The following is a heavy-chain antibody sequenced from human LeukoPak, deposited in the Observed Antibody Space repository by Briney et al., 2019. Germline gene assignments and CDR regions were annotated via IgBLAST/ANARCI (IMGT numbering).Heavy chain of an antibody. CDR2: IYHSGST. J-gene: IGHJ3*02. Sequence: PSETLSLTCTVSGYSISSGYYWGWIRQPPGKGLEWIGSIYHSGSTYYNPSLKSRVTISVDTSKNQSSLKLSSVTAADTAVYYCARDPSGPYGSGSHDAFDIWGQGTMVTVSS. D-gene: IGHD3-10*01. CDR3: ARDPSGPYGSGSHDAFDI. V-gene: IGHV4-38-2*02. CDR1: GYSISSGYY.